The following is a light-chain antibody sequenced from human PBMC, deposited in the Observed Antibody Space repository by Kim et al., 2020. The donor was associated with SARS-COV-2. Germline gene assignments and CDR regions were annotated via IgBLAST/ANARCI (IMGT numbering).Light chain of an antibody. Sequence: QSALTQPRSVSGSPGQSVTISCTGTSSDVGDYNYVSWYQQHPGKAPKVMIYDVSKRPSGVPDRFSGSKSGNTASLTISGLQAEDEADYYCCSYAGTYTVWVFGGGTQL. CDR1: SSDVGDYNY. CDR3: CSYAGTYTVWV. V-gene: IGLV2-11*01. CDR2: DVS. J-gene: IGLJ3*02.